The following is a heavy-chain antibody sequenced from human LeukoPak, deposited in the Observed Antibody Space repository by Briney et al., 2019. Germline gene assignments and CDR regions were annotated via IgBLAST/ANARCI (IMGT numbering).Heavy chain of an antibody. V-gene: IGHV4-4*07. D-gene: IGHD6-13*01. CDR1: GGSISSYY. CDR2: IYTSGST. J-gene: IGHJ4*02. Sequence: PSETLSLTCTVSGGSISSYYWSWIRQPAGKGLEWIGRIYTSGSTNYNPSLKSRVTISVDTSKNQFSLKLSSVTAADTAVYYCARGFYSSSWYFSPKFDYWGQGTLVTVSS. CDR3: ARGFYSSSWYFSPKFDY.